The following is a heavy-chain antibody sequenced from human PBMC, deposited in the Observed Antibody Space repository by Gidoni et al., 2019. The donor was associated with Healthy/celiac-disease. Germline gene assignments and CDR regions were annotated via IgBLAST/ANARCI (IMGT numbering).Heavy chain of an antibody. Sequence: QVQLQQWGAGLLQPSETLSLTCAVYGGSFSGYYWSWIRQPPGKGLAWIGEINHSGSTNYNPSLKSRVTISVDTSKNQFSLKLSSVTAADTAVYYCARGPLGIAVAGPRRGMDVWGQGTTVTVSS. CDR2: INHSGST. V-gene: IGHV4-34*01. D-gene: IGHD6-19*01. CDR3: ARGPLGIAVAGPRRGMDV. CDR1: GGSFSGYY. J-gene: IGHJ6*02.